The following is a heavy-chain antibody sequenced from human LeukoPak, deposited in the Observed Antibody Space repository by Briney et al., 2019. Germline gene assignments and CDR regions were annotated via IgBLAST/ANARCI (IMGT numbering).Heavy chain of an antibody. V-gene: IGHV3-48*03. D-gene: IGHD1-1*01. CDR1: GFTFSTYE. CDR3: AKGLERESRLDS. J-gene: IGHJ4*02. CDR2: ISSSGSTI. Sequence: GGSLRLSCAASGFTFSTYEMTWVRQSPGKGLEWVSYISSSGSTIYYADSVKGRFTISRDNSKNTLFLQMNSLRAEDTALYYCAKGLERESRLDSWGQGTLVTVSS.